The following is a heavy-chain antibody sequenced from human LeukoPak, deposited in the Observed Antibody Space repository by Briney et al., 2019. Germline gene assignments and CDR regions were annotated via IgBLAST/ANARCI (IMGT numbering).Heavy chain of an antibody. J-gene: IGHJ4*02. CDR3: ARAFRYSYDY. CDR1: GFTFTNYW. CDR2: IKQDGTEK. Sequence: GGSLRLSCAASGFTFTNYWMSWVRQAPGKGLEWVANIKQDGTEKNYVNSVKGRFTISRDNAKNSLYLQMNSLRAEDTAVYYCARAFRYSYDYWGQGTLVTVSS. D-gene: IGHD5-18*01. V-gene: IGHV3-7*01.